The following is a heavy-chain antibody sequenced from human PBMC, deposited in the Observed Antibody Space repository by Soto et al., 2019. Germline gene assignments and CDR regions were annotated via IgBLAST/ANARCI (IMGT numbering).Heavy chain of an antibody. CDR1: RYSINNNNW. V-gene: IGHV4-4*02. D-gene: IGHD5-12*01. CDR3: TKNSAYALDY. CDR2: LHHGGST. Sequence: QVLLQESGPGLVKPSETLSLTCDVSRYSINNNNWWSWVRQPPGGGLEWIGELHHGGSTNYNPSLESRVTFSVDISKIQFFLKLSSVTAADTAVYYCTKNSAYALDYWGQGTLVTVSS. J-gene: IGHJ4*02.